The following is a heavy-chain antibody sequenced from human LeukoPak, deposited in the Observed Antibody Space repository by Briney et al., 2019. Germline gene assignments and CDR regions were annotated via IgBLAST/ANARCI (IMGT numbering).Heavy chain of an antibody. V-gene: IGHV3-30-3*01. D-gene: IGHD3-16*02. J-gene: IGHJ3*02. CDR1: GFTFSSYA. CDR2: ISKDGSNK. CDR3: ARLSSFAFDI. Sequence: PGGSLRLSCAASGFTFSSYAMHWVRQAPGKGLEWVAVISKDGSNKHYADSVKGRFTISRDNSKNTLYLQMNSLRAEDTAVYYCARLSSFAFDIWGQGTMVTVSS.